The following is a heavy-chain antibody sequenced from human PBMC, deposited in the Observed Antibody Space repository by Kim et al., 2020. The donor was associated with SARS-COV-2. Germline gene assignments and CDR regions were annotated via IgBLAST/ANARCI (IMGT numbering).Heavy chain of an antibody. D-gene: IGHD6-19*01. Sequence: SVKGRFTISRDNSKNTLYLQMNSLRAEDTAVYYCAKDAVAATGYYYGMDVWGQGTTVTVSS. V-gene: IGHV3-33*06. CDR3: AKDAVAATGYYYGMDV. J-gene: IGHJ6*02.